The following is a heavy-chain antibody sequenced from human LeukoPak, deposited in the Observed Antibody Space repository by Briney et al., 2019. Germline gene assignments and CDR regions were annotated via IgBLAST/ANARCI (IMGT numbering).Heavy chain of an antibody. J-gene: IGHJ1*01. Sequence: ASVKVSCKVSGYTLTELSMHWVRRAPGKGLEWMGGFDPEDGETIYAQKFQGRVTMTEDTSTDTAYMELSSLRSEDTAVYYCATVRSGSYYGEYFQHWGQGTLVTVSS. CDR2: FDPEDGET. CDR3: ATVRSGSYYGEYFQH. V-gene: IGHV1-24*01. CDR1: GYTLTELS. D-gene: IGHD1-26*01.